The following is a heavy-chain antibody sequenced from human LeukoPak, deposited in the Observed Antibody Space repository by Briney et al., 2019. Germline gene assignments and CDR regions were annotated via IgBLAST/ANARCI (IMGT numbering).Heavy chain of an antibody. D-gene: IGHD3-3*01. CDR3: ARVRYDFWSGYPFDY. CDR2: ISSNGGST. V-gene: IGHV3-64*01. CDR1: GFTFSSYA. Sequence: PGGSLRLSCAASGFTFSSYAMHWVRQAPGKGLEYVSAISSNGGSTYYANFVKGRFTISRDNSKNTLYLQMGSLRAEDMAVYYCARVRYDFWSGYPFDYWGQGTLVTVSS. J-gene: IGHJ4*02.